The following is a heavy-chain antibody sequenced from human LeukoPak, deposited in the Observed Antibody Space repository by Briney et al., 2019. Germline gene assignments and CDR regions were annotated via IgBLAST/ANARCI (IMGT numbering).Heavy chain of an antibody. V-gene: IGHV1-8*01. CDR1: GYTFTSYD. CDR2: MNPNSGKT. D-gene: IGHD6-13*01. CDR3: ARERGSSSWFYYYYGMDV. Sequence: ASVKVSCQASGYTFTSYDINWVRQATAQGLEWMGWMNPNSGKTGYAQKFQGRVTMNRNTSISTAYMELSSLRSEDTAVYYCARERGSSSWFYYYYGMDVWGQGTTVTVSS. J-gene: IGHJ6*02.